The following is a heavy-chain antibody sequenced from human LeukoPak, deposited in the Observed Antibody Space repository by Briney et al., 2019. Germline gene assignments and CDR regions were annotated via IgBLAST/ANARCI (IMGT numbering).Heavy chain of an antibody. J-gene: IGHJ5*02. CDR3: ATKTQIAAADHNWFDP. D-gene: IGHD6-13*01. V-gene: IGHV4-34*01. CDR2: INHSGST. CDR1: GGSFSGYY. Sequence: SETLSLTCAVYGGSFSGYYWSWIRQPPGKGLEWIGEINHSGSTNYNPSLKSRVTISVDTSKNQFSLKLSSLTAADTAVYYCATKTQIAAADHNWFDPWGQGTLVTVSS.